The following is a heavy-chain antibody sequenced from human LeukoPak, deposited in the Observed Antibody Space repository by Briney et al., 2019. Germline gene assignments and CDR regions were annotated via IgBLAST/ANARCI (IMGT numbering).Heavy chain of an antibody. D-gene: IGHD3-10*01. CDR2: ISAYNGNT. CDR1: GYTFTSYG. V-gene: IGHV1-18*04. J-gene: IGHJ4*02. Sequence: ASVKVSCKASGYTFTSYGISWVRQAPGQGLEWMGWISAYNGNTNYAQKLQGRVTMTTDTSTSTAYMELRSLRSDDTAVYYCARNRRYGSGSYYKTLDYWGQGTLVTVSS. CDR3: ARNRRYGSGSYYKTLDY.